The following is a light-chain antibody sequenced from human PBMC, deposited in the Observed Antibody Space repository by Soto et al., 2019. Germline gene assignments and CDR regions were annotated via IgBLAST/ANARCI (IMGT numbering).Light chain of an antibody. CDR3: SSYTSGSIRV. Sequence: QSVLTQPASVSLSPGHSITISCTGTSSDVGGYNYVSWYQHHPGKAPKLLIYEVSYRPSGVSDRFSGSKSANTASLTISGLQAEDEADYYCSSYTSGSIRVFGTGTKVTVL. J-gene: IGLJ1*01. V-gene: IGLV2-14*01. CDR1: SSDVGGYNY. CDR2: EVS.